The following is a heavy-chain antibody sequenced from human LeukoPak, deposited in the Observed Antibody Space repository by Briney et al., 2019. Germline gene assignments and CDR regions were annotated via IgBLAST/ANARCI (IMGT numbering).Heavy chain of an antibody. V-gene: IGHV1-2*02. CDR3: TRDPRHLDY. CDR2: INPNSGGT. Sequence: ASVTVSCKASGYTFTGYYIHWVRQAPGQGLEWMGWINPNSGGTNYAQKFQHRVTMTRDSSLSTAYMELSRLRSDDTAVYYCTRDPRHLDYWGQGTLVTVSS. CDR1: GYTFTGYY. J-gene: IGHJ4*02.